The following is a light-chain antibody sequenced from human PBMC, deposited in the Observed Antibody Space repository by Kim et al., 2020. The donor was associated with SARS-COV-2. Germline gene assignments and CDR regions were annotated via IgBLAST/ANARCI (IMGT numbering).Light chain of an antibody. CDR3: QQYNSYSRT. Sequence: ASVGDRVTITCRASQSISSWLAWYQQKPEKAPKLLIYKASSLERGVPLRFSGSGSGTEFTLTISSLQPDDFATYYCQQYNSYSRTFGQGTKVDIK. CDR2: KAS. J-gene: IGKJ1*01. V-gene: IGKV1-5*03. CDR1: QSISSW.